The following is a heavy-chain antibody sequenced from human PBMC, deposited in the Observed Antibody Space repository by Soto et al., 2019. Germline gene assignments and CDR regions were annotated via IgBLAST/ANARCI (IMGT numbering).Heavy chain of an antibody. CDR1: GGSISSSSYY. J-gene: IGHJ2*01. CDR3: ASSLGIGWYFDL. V-gene: IGHV4-39*07. CDR2: INHSGST. D-gene: IGHD3-16*01. Sequence: QLQLQESGPGLVKPSETLSLTCTVSGGSISSSSYYWSWIRQPPGKGLEWIGEINHSGSTNYNPSLKSRVTISVDTSKNQFSLKLSSVTAADTAVYYCASSLGIGWYFDLWGRGTLVTVSS.